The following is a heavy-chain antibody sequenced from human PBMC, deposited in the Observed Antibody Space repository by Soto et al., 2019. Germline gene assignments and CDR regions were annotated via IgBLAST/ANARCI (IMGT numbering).Heavy chain of an antibody. CDR3: ASPVDTAMVTAVDGMDV. CDR1: GGTFSSYA. V-gene: IGHV1-69*01. J-gene: IGHJ6*02. D-gene: IGHD5-18*01. CDR2: IIPIFGTA. Sequence: QVQLVQSGAEVKKPGSSVKVSCKASGGTFSSYAISWVRQAPGQGLEWMGGIIPIFGTANYARKFQGRVTITADESTSTAYMELSSLRSEDTAVYYCASPVDTAMVTAVDGMDVWGQGTTVTVSS.